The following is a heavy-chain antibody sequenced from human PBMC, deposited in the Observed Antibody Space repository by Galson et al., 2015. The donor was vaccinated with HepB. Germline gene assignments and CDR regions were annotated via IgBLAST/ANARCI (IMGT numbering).Heavy chain of an antibody. Sequence: SLRLSCAASGFTFSSYTMNWVRQAPGEGLESVSYISSTGTTMYYADSAKGRFTISRDNAQNSLYLQMNSLRDEDTAVYYCARVYLGSGSSSAYWYFDPWGRGALVTVSS. D-gene: IGHD3-10*01. V-gene: IGHV3-48*02. J-gene: IGHJ2*01. CDR2: ISSTGTTM. CDR1: GFTFSSYT. CDR3: ARVYLGSGSSSAYWYFDP.